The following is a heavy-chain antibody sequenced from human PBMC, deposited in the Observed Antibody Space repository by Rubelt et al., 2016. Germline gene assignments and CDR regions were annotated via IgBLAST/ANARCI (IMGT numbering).Heavy chain of an antibody. CDR1: GFTFSSYG. Sequence: GGGVVQPGRSLRLSCAASGFTFSSYGMHWVRQAPGKGLEWVAVIWYDGSNKYYADSVKGRFTISRVNSKNTLYLQMNSLRAEDTAVYYCAKDGQDYDFWSGYYEGWILRFSDAFEIWGQGTMVTVSS. J-gene: IGHJ3*02. CDR2: IWYDGSNK. D-gene: IGHD3-3*01. V-gene: IGHV3-33*06. CDR3: AKDGQDYDFWSGYYEGWILRFSDAFEI.